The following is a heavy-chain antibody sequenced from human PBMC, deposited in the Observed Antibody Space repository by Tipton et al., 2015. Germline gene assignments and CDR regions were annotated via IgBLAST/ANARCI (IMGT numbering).Heavy chain of an antibody. D-gene: IGHD2-8*01. CDR1: GDSVSSYSAA. CDR3: ARRVRNGVLDI. Sequence: GLVKPSQTLSLVCAISGDSVSSYSAAWNWIRQSPSRGLEWLGRIYYRSKWDNDYAESVRGRISVYADMSKNQFSLQMNSVTPEDTAVYYCARRVRNGVLDIWGRGTVVTASS. CDR2: IYYRSKWDN. V-gene: IGHV6-1*01. J-gene: IGHJ3*02.